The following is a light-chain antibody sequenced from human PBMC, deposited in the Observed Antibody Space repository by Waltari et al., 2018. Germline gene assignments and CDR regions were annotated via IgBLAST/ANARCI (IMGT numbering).Light chain of an antibody. J-gene: IGLJ2*01. CDR1: SSYIGGYTY. Sequence: QAALTPPPPVSGSPGPSVTISCTGTSSYIGGYTYVSWYPQYPGTAAKLIIYEVSKRPSGVSDRFSGSKSGNTASLTISGVQAGDEADYYCKAYAGSNTWVFGGGTRLTVL. CDR2: EVS. V-gene: IGLV2-8*01. CDR3: KAYAGSNTWV.